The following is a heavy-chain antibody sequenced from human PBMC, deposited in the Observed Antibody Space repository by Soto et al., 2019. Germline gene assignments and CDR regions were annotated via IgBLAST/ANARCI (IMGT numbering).Heavy chain of an antibody. V-gene: IGHV3-23*01. D-gene: IGHD3-10*01. CDR1: GFTFSNYA. CDR2: ISSNGGST. J-gene: IGHJ4*02. CDR3: AKVKLSELLWFGELLPYYFDY. Sequence: GGSLRLSCAASGFTFSNYAMSWVRQAPGKGLEWVSAISSNGGSTYYADSVKGRFTISRDNSKNTLYLQTNSLRAEDTAIYYCAKVKLSELLWFGELLPYYFDYWGQGTLVTVSS.